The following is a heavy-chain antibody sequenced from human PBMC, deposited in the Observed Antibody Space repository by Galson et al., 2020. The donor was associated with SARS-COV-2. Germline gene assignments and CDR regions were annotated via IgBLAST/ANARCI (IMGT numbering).Heavy chain of an antibody. V-gene: IGHV3-74*01. D-gene: IGHD6-13*01. J-gene: IGHJ6*02. Sequence: GGSLRLSCAASGFTFSSYWMHWVRQAPGKGLVWVSRINSDGSSTSYADSVKGRFTISRDNAKNTLYLQMNSLRAEDTAVYYCARAPGYSSSRDSYYYYYGMDVWGQGTTVTVSS. CDR3: ARAPGYSSSRDSYYYYYGMDV. CDR2: INSDGSST. CDR1: GFTFSSYW.